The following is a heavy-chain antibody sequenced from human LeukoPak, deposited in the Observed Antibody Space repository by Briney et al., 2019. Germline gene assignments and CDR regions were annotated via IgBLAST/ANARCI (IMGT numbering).Heavy chain of an antibody. D-gene: IGHD6-19*01. V-gene: IGHV3-9*01. CDR2: ISWNSGSI. J-gene: IGHJ5*02. CDR3: AEDISSSAANWFDP. CDR1: GFTFDDFG. Sequence: PGGSLRLSCAASGFTFDDFGMHWVRQAPGKGLEWVSGISWNSGSIGYADSVKGRFTISRDNAKNSLYLQMNSLRAEDTALYYCAEDISSSAANWFDPWGQGTLVTVSS.